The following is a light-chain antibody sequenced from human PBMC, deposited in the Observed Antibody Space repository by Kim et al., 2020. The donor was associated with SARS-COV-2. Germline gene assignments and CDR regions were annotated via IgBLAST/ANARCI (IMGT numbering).Light chain of an antibody. CDR2: DAS. CDR3: QQYDHLIT. J-gene: IGKJ4*01. Sequence: LSASIGDRITITCQASQDVSIYLNWYQQKPGKAPKLLIYDASSLQTGVPSRFSGSGSETDFTFTISSLQPEDIATYYCQQYDHLITFGGGTKLEI. CDR1: QDVSIY. V-gene: IGKV1-33*01.